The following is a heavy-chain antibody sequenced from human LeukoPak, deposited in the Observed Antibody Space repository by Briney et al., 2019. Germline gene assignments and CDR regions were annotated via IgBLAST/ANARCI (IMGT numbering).Heavy chain of an antibody. J-gene: IGHJ5*02. CDR1: GYTFTGYY. V-gene: IGHV1-2*02. Sequence: ASVKVSCKASGYTFTGYYMHWVRQAPGQGLEWMGWINPNSGGTNYAQKFQGRVTMTRDTSISTAYMELSRLRSDDTAVYYCARDLRLLWFGELSSGDNWFDPWGQGTLVTVSS. CDR2: INPNSGGT. D-gene: IGHD3-10*01. CDR3: ARDLRLLWFGELSSGDNWFDP.